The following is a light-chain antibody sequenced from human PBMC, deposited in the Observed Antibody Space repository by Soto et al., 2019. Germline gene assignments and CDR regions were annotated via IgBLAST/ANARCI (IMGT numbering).Light chain of an antibody. V-gene: IGKV3-20*01. J-gene: IGKJ2*01. Sequence: DIVLTQSPGTLSLSPGERATLSCRASQSVSSSYLAWYQQKPGQAPRLLIYDTSSTATGIPDRFSGSGSGTDFTLTISRLEPEDFAVYYCQQYGSSPYTFGQGTKLEI. CDR1: QSVSSSY. CDR3: QQYGSSPYT. CDR2: DTS.